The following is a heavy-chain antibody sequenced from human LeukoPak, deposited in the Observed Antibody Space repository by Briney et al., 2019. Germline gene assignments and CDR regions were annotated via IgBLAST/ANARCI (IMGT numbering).Heavy chain of an antibody. CDR2: FTSRSRSI. D-gene: IGHD3-22*01. J-gene: IGHJ6*02. CDR1: GFTFSSYS. CDR3: AKSQFPHYYDSSGYYPRVSMDV. Sequence: KPGGSLRLSCAASGFTFSSYSMTWVRQAPGKGLEWLSSFTSRSRSIYYADSVKGRFTISRDNAKNLLYLQMNSLRAEDTAVYYCAKSQFPHYYDSSGYYPRVSMDVWGQGTTVTVSS. V-gene: IGHV3-21*04.